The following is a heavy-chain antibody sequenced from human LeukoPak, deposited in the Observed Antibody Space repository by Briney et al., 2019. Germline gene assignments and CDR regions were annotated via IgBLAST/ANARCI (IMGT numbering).Heavy chain of an antibody. CDR3: AKGSAVADIYFDY. J-gene: IGHJ4*02. CDR2: MSASDAGP. V-gene: IGHV3-23*01. CDR1: GFTFRSYA. D-gene: IGHD6-19*01. Sequence: GGSLRLSCAAAGFTFRSYAMNWVRQGPGKGLEWVSTMSASDAGPYYADSVKGRFTISRDNSKNTLYLQMNSLRAEDTAVYYCAKGSAVADIYFDYWGQGTLVTVSS.